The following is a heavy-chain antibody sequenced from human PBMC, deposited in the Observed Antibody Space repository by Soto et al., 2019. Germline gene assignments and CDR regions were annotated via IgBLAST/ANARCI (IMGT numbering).Heavy chain of an antibody. CDR1: GGTFSSYT. J-gene: IGHJ4*02. CDR2: IIPILSMS. V-gene: IGHV1-69*02. Sequence: QVQLVQSGAEVKNPGSSVRVSCKASGGTFSSYTLNWVRQAPGQGLEWMGRIIPILSMSTYAQKFQGRVSIIVDKSTTTAYMTLNSLRSDDTAIYYGARSYGSGSRPFDYWRQVTLVTVSS. CDR3: ARSYGSGSRPFDY. D-gene: IGHD3-10*01.